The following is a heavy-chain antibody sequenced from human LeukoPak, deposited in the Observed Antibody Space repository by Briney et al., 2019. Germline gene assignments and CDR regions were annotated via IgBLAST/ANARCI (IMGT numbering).Heavy chain of an antibody. CDR1: GYTFTGYY. V-gene: IGHV1-2*02. CDR3: ARDSPVAYAFDI. D-gene: IGHD5-12*01. CDR2: INPNSGGT. Sequence: VASVKVSSKASGYTFTGYYMHWVRQAPGQGLEWMGWINPNSGGTNYAQKFQGRVTMTRDTSISTAYMELSRLRSDDTAVYYCARDSPVAYAFDIWGQGTMVTDSS. J-gene: IGHJ3*02.